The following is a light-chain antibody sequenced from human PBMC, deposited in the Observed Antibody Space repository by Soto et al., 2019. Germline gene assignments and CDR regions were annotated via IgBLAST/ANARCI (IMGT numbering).Light chain of an antibody. CDR1: TGDVTSGHW. J-gene: IGLJ2*01. CDR2: DTS. V-gene: IGLV7-46*01. CDR3: LLSYTGARPVV. Sequence: QAVVTQEPSLTVSPGGTVTLTCGSSTGDVTSGHWPYWFQRKPGQAPRTLIFDTSNKHSWTPARFSGSLLGGKAALTLSGAQPEDEADYYCLLSYTGARPVVFGGGTKLTVL.